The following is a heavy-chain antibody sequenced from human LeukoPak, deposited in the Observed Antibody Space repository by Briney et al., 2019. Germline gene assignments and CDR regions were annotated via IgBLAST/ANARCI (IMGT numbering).Heavy chain of an antibody. CDR1: GFTLSTYE. V-gene: IGHV3-48*03. J-gene: IGHJ6*02. D-gene: IGHD1-14*01. CDR3: ATLSDRNFYYSYGLDV. Sequence: TGGSLRLSCAASGFTLSTYEMNWVRQAPGQGLEWVAYIGRYGVTTYYADSVKGRFTISGDNAKNSLNLQMNSLRAEDTALYYCATLSDRNFYYSYGLDVWGQGTTVTVS. CDR2: IGRYGVTT.